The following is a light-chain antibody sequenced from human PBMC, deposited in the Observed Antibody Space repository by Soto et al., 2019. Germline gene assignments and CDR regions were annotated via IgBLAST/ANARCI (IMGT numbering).Light chain of an antibody. J-gene: IGLJ1*01. CDR2: EVS. CDR1: SSDVGGYNY. V-gene: IGLV2-8*01. CDR3: SSYAGSNRV. Sequence: SVLTQPPSASGSPGQSVTISCTGTSSDVGGYNYVSWYQQHPGKAPKLMIYEVSKRPSGVPDRFSGSKSGNTASLTVSGLQAEDEADYYCSSYAGSNRVFGTGTQLTVL.